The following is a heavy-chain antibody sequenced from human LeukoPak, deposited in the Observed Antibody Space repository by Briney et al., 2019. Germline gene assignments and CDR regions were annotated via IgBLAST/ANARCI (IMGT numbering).Heavy chain of an antibody. CDR2: IHYSGST. V-gene: IGHV4-39*01. Sequence: PSETLSLTCTVSGDSISSGSYSWGWIRQPPGKGLEWIGSIHYSGSTYYNPSLNSRVTISVDTPKYQFSLTLSSVTAADTAVYYCARPLASGWYSWFDPWGQGTLVTVSS. D-gene: IGHD6-19*01. J-gene: IGHJ5*02. CDR1: GDSISSGSYS. CDR3: ARPLASGWYSWFDP.